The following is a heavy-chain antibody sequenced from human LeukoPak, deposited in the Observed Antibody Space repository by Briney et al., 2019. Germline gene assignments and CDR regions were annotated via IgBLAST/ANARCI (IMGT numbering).Heavy chain of an antibody. CDR1: GITFSSHA. CDR3: AKGSGYEYYFDY. Sequence: GGSLRLSCAASGITFSSHAMNWVRQAPGQGLEWVSAISGSGGSTLYADSVKGRFTISRDNSKNTVYLLMNSLRAEDTAVYYCAKGSGYEYYFDYWGQGTLVTVSS. CDR2: ISGSGGST. J-gene: IGHJ4*02. D-gene: IGHD5-12*01. V-gene: IGHV3-23*01.